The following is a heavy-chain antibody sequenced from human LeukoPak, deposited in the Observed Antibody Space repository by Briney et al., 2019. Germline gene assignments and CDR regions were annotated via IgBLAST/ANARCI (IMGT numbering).Heavy chain of an antibody. CDR2: IGAYNGNT. CDR3: AAPGDSSGWSLTQNYYYGMDV. CDR1: GYTFTSYG. D-gene: IGHD6-19*01. Sequence: GASVKVSCKASGYTFTSYGISWVRQAPGQGLEWMGWIGAYNGNTNYAQKLQGRVTMTTDTSTSTAYMELRSLRSDDTAVYYCAAPGDSSGWSLTQNYYYGMDVWGQGTTVTVSS. J-gene: IGHJ6*02. V-gene: IGHV1-18*01.